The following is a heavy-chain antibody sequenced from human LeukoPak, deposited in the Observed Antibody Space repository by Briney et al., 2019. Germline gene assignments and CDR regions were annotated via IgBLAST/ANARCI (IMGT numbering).Heavy chain of an antibody. J-gene: IGHJ4*02. V-gene: IGHV3-30*03. CDR3: ATLSGDSHGYDY. CDR1: GFTFSSYA. Sequence: RGESLKISCAASGFTFSSYAMHWVRQAPGKGLEWVAVILHDGSNKQYADSVKGRFTISRDNSKNTLYLQINSLRAEDTAVYYCATLSGDSHGYDYWGLGTLVTVSS. CDR2: ILHDGSNK. D-gene: IGHD5-18*01.